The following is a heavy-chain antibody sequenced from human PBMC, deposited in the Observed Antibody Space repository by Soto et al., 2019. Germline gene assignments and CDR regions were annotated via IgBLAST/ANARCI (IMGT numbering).Heavy chain of an antibody. Sequence: PGGSLRLSCAASGFTFSSYSMNWVRQAPGKGLEWVSSISSSSSYIYYADSVKGRFTISRDNAKNSLYLQMNSLRAEDTAVYYCARASIAVAGTASRLGDTYYYYYGMDVWGQGTTVTVSS. CDR2: ISSSSSYI. CDR3: ARASIAVAGTASRLGDTYYYYYGMDV. V-gene: IGHV3-21*01. J-gene: IGHJ6*02. CDR1: GFTFSSYS. D-gene: IGHD6-19*01.